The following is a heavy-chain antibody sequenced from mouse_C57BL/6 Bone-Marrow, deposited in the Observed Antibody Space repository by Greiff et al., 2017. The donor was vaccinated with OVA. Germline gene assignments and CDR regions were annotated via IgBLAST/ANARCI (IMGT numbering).Heavy chain of an antibody. Sequence: VQLQQSGPELVKPGASVKISCKASGYSFTGYYMNWVKQSPEKSLEWIGEINPSTGGTTYNQKFKAKATLTVDTSSSPAYMQLKSLTAEDSAVYYCARGRQLRLQFAYWGKGTLVTVSA. CDR3: ARGRQLRLQFAY. J-gene: IGHJ3*01. V-gene: IGHV1-42*01. CDR1: GYSFTGYY. CDR2: INPSTGGT. D-gene: IGHD3-2*02.